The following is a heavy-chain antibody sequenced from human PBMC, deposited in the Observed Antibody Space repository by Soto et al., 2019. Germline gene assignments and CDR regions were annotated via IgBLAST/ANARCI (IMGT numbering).Heavy chain of an antibody. D-gene: IGHD4-17*01. J-gene: IGHJ4*02. Sequence: SETLSLTCAVYGGSFSGYYWSWIRQPPGKGLEWIGEINHSGSTNYNPSLKSRVTISVDTSKNQFSLKLSSVTAADTAVYYCARVGGSTVTVDYWGQGTLVTVSS. CDR3: ARVGGSTVTVDY. CDR1: GGSFSGYY. V-gene: IGHV4-34*01. CDR2: INHSGST.